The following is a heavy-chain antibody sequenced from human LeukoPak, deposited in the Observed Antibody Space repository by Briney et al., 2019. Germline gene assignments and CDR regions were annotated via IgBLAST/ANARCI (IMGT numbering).Heavy chain of an antibody. CDR3: AKDGQAARPHYYFDY. J-gene: IGHJ4*02. V-gene: IGHV3-9*01. D-gene: IGHD6-6*01. CDR2: ISWNSGSI. CDR1: GFTFDDYA. Sequence: GGSLRLSCAASGFTFDDYAMHWVRQAPGKGQEWVSGISWNSGSIGYADSVKGRFTISRDNAKNSLYLQMNSLRAEDTALYYCAKDGQAARPHYYFDYWGQGTLVTVSS.